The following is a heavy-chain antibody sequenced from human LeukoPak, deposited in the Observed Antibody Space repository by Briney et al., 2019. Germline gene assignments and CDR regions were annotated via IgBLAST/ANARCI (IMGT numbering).Heavy chain of an antibody. CDR2: INHSGST. CDR3: ARGQRKYYYDSSGLVY. Sequence: SETLSLTCTVSGGSISGYYWSWIRQPPGKGLEWIGEINHSGSTNYNPSLKSRVTISVDTSKNQFSLKLSSVTAADTAVYYCARGQRKYYYDSSGLVYWGQGTLVTVSS. J-gene: IGHJ4*02. CDR1: GGSISGYY. V-gene: IGHV4-34*01. D-gene: IGHD3-22*01.